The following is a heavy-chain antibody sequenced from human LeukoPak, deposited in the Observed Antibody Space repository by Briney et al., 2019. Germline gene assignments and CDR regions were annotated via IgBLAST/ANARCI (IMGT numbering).Heavy chain of an antibody. Sequence: GGSLRLSCAASGFTFSSYGMHWVRQAPGKGLEWVAVIWYDGSNKFYADSVEGRFTISRDNSKSTLYLQMNSLRAEDTAVYYCARDPSHYYDSSGYYGDAFDIWGQGTMVTVSS. CDR2: IWYDGSNK. V-gene: IGHV3-33*01. CDR1: GFTFSSYG. CDR3: ARDPSHYYDSSGYYGDAFDI. D-gene: IGHD3-22*01. J-gene: IGHJ3*02.